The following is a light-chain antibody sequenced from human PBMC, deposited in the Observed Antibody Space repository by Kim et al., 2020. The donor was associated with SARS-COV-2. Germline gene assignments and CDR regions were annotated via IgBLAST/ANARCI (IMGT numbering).Light chain of an antibody. CDR2: DNN. CDR1: SSNIGQNF. V-gene: IGLV1-51*01. Sequence: GQKITRSVACSSSNIGQNFVYWYQPLPGTAPTLRIYDNNKRPAGIPDRFAGSKSGTSATLGITGLQTGDEADYYCGTWDSSLSAGVFGGGTQLTVL. CDR3: GTWDSSLSAGV. J-gene: IGLJ3*02.